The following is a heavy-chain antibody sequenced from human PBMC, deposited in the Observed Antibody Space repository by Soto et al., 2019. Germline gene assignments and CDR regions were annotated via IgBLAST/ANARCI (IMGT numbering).Heavy chain of an antibody. CDR2: ISAHSGNT. CDR1: GYTFTSYG. CDR3: AGRCDGTNCLAHFDY. J-gene: IGHJ4*02. V-gene: IGHV1-18*01. Sequence: QVQLVQSGAEVKKPGASVKVSCKASGYTFTSYGITWVRQAPGQGLEWMGWISAHSGNTNYAQKVQGRVTMTTDTSTTTVYMELRSLTYDDTAVYYCAGRCDGTNCLAHFDYWGQGTLVTVSS. D-gene: IGHD2-2*01.